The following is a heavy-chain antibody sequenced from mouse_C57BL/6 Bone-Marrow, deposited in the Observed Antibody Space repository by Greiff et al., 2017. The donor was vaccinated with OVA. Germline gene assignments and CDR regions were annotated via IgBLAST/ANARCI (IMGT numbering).Heavy chain of an antibody. Sequence: QVQLQQPGAELVMPGASVKLSCKASGYTFTSYWMHWVKQRPGQGLEWIGEIDPSDSYTNYNQKFQGKATLTVDNSSSTAYLPLSSLTSDDSAVYYCAREGYYASFAYWGQGTLVTVSA. CDR1: GYTFTSYW. J-gene: IGHJ3*01. D-gene: IGHD1-1*01. CDR2: IDPSDSYT. V-gene: IGHV1-69*01. CDR3: AREGYYASFAY.